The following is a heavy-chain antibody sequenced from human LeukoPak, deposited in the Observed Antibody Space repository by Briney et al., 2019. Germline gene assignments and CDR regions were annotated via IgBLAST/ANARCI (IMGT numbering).Heavy chain of an antibody. D-gene: IGHD1-20*01. V-gene: IGHV3-21*05. CDR3: AREYNSRATFDY. CDR2: IHSSGNYI. Sequence: GGSLRLSCAASASGVAFSSHSMNWVRQAPGKGLEWISFIHSSGNYIFYAASVKGRSAVSRDNARNSLFLQMNNLRAEDTAIYYCAREYNSRATFDYWGQGTLVSVSS. CDR1: ASGVAFSSHS. J-gene: IGHJ4*02.